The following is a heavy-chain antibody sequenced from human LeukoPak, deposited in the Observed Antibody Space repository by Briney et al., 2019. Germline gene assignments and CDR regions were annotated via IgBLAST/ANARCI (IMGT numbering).Heavy chain of an antibody. V-gene: IGHV3-48*03. CDR1: GFTLSSYE. D-gene: IGHD5-24*01. CDR3: ARGRWLPRDAFDI. Sequence: SLRLSCAASGFTLSSYEMNCDSPAPGKGLEWVSYIRSSGSTIYYADSVKGRFNISRDNTKNSLYLQMNSLRAEDTAVYYCARGRWLPRDAFDIWGQGTMVTVSS. J-gene: IGHJ3*02. CDR2: IRSSGSTI.